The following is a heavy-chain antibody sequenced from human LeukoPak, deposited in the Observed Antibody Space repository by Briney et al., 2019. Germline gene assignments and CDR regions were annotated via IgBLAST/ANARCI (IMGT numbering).Heavy chain of an antibody. D-gene: IGHD2-15*01. V-gene: IGHV1-8*03. CDR3: AREGCSGGSCYSVVWGTHYYYMDV. CDR1: GYTFTSYD. J-gene: IGHJ6*03. Sequence: GASVKVSCKASGYTFTSYDINWVRQATGQGLEWMGWMNPNSGNTGYAQKFQGRVTITRNTSISTAYMELSSLRSEDTAVYYCAREGCSGGSCYSVVWGTHYYYMDVWGKGTTVTVSS. CDR2: MNPNSGNT.